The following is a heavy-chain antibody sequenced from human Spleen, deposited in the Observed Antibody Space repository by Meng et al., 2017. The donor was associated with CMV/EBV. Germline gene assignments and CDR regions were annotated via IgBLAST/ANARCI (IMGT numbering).Heavy chain of an antibody. CDR1: GYTFTGYY. V-gene: IGHV1-2*02. Sequence: ASVKVSCKASGYTFTGYYMHWARQAPGQGLEWMGWINPDSGGRNYAKKFQGRVTMTRDTSISTAYMELSRLRSDDTAVYYCARGIRGPYSSSSGWGQGTLVTVSS. J-gene: IGHJ4*02. D-gene: IGHD6-6*01. CDR2: INPDSGGR. CDR3: ARGIRGPYSSSSG.